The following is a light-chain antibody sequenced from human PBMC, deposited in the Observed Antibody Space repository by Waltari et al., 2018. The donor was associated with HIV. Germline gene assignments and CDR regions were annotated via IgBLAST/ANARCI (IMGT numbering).Light chain of an antibody. Sequence: SYELTQPPSVSVSPGQTARITCHGDELPRNNAVCYQQKPGQAPVLVIYEDSKRPSGIPGRFSGSSSGTMATLTISGAQVEDEGDYYCYSTDSSDNDRVLFGGGTNLTVL. CDR3: YSTDSSDNDRVL. V-gene: IGLV3-10*01. CDR2: EDS. CDR1: ELPRNN. J-gene: IGLJ2*01.